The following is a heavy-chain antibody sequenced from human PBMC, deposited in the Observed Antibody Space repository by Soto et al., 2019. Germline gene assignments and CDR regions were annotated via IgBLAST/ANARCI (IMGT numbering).Heavy chain of an antibody. CDR3: VKFRGRAYHYYYMDV. Sequence: DVQLLESGGGLAQRGGSLRLSCAASGFSFSTYGMTWVRQDPGKGLEWVSYGGSGGRTYYADSVKGRFTISRDNSKNTLYLQMNSLRAEDTAVYYCVKFRGRAYHYYYMDVWGNGTTVTVSS. V-gene: IGHV3-23*01. CDR2: GGSGGRT. J-gene: IGHJ6*03. CDR1: GFSFSTYG. D-gene: IGHD3-16*01.